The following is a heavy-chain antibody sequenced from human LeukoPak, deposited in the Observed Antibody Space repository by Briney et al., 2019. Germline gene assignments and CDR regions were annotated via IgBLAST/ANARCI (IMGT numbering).Heavy chain of an antibody. CDR2: INPNSGGT. V-gene: IGHV1-2*02. J-gene: IGHJ6*02. Sequence: ASVKVSCKASGYTFSGHYMHWVRQAPGQGLEWMGWINPNSGGTNYAQKFQGRVTMTRDTSTSTVYMELSSLRSEDTAVYYCARDRIAVAGTLYYYYGMDVWAKGPRSPSP. CDR1: GYTFSGHY. D-gene: IGHD6-19*01. CDR3: ARDRIAVAGTLYYYYGMDV.